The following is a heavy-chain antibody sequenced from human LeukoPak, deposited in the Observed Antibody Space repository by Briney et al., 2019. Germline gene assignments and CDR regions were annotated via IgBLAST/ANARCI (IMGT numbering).Heavy chain of an antibody. J-gene: IGHJ4*02. CDR3: ATKGNYGGVI. Sequence: SGGSQRLSCAASGFTFSSYSMNWVRQAPGKGLEWVSSISSSSSYIYYADSVKGRFTISRDNAKNSLYLQMNSLRAEDTAVYYCATKGNYGGVIWGQGTLVTVSS. V-gene: IGHV3-21*01. CDR2: ISSSSSYI. CDR1: GFTFSSYS. D-gene: IGHD4-23*01.